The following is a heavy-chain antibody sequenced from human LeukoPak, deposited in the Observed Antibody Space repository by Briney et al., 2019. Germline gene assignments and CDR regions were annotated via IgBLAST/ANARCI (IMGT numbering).Heavy chain of an antibody. CDR2: IYSGGST. J-gene: IGHJ4*02. D-gene: IGHD5-18*01. Sequence: GGSLRLSCAASGFTVSSDYMSWVRQAPGKGLEWVSVIYSGGSTYYADSVKGRFTISRDNSKNTLYLQMNSLRAEDTAVYYCARARGYSYGFGDDYWGQGTLVTVSS. CDR1: GFTVSSDY. V-gene: IGHV3-53*01. CDR3: ARARGYSYGFGDDY.